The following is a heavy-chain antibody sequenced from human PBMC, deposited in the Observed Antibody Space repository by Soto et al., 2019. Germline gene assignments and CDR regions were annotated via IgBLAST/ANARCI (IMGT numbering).Heavy chain of an antibody. CDR2: INGDGSQT. CDR1: RITFSTHW. V-gene: IGHV3-74*01. J-gene: IGHJ4*02. D-gene: IGHD1-7*01. Sequence: PCVTLRHSCAASRITFSTHWTHRAHQDPNKALPWVSRINGDGSQTTYADSGRGRLTISTEHAQNTLYLQMINLRVEDTPVYYCAADSPRDRTIAGDYWGQGTL. CDR3: AADSPRDRTIAGDY.